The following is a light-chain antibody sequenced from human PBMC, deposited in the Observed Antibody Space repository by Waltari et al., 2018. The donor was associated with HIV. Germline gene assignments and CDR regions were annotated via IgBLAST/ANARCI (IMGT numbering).Light chain of an antibody. V-gene: IGKV1-6*01. Sequence: AIQMTQSPSSLSASVVDRVPITCRASQGIRNDLGWYQQKSGKAPKLLIYGASSLQSGVPSRFSGSGSGTDFTLTISSLQPEDFATYYCLQDFTYPRTFGQGTKVEIK. J-gene: IGKJ1*01. CDR3: LQDFTYPRT. CDR2: GAS. CDR1: QGIRND.